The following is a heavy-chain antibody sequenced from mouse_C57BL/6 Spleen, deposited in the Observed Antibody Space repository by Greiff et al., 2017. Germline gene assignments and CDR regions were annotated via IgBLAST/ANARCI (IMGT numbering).Heavy chain of an antibody. Sequence: VQLQQSGPELVKPGASVKISCKASGYAFSSSWMNWVKQRPGKGLEWIGRIYPGDGDTNYNGKFKGKATLTADKSSSTAYMQLSSLTSEDSAVYFCARYSNLYYAMDYWGQGTSVTVSS. D-gene: IGHD2-5*01. CDR3: ARYSNLYYAMDY. V-gene: IGHV1-82*01. J-gene: IGHJ4*01. CDR2: IYPGDGDT. CDR1: GYAFSSSW.